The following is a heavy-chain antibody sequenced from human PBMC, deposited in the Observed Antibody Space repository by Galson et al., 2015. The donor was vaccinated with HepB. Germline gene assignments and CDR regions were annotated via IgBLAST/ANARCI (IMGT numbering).Heavy chain of an antibody. V-gene: IGHV3-11*06. CDR3: ARVLTGLSAFDI. Sequence: SLRLSCAASGFTFSDYYMTWIRQAPGRGLEWVSYISGGSTYTNYAHSVKGRFTISRDDAKNSLYLQMNNLRAEDTAMYYCARVLTGLSAFDIWGQGTMVTVSS. J-gene: IGHJ3*02. D-gene: IGHD1-14*01. CDR1: GFTFSDYY. CDR2: ISGGSTYT.